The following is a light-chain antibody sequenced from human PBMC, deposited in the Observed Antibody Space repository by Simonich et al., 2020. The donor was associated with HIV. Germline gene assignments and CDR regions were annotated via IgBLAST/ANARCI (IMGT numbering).Light chain of an antibody. CDR3: QQYNSYPLT. V-gene: IGKV1-5*03. CDR2: KAS. CDR1: QGISSY. Sequence: DIQLTQSPSFVSASVGDRVIINCRASQGISSYLAWYQQKPGKAPKLLIYKASNLESGVPSRFSGSGSGTEFTLTISSLQPDDFATYYCQQYNSYPLTFGGGTKVEIK. J-gene: IGKJ4*01.